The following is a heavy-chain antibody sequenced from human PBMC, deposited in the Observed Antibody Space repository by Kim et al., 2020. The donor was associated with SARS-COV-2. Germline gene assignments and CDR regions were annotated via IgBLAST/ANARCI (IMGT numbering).Heavy chain of an antibody. CDR3: AKLTGGIDPFDL. D-gene: IGHD3-16*01. CDR2: ITYDGSRK. Sequence: GGSLRLSCAASRFTFSSYDMHWVRQAPGKGLEWVAVITYDGSRKYYADSVKGRFTISRDNSKNTLSLQMNSLRPEDTAVYYCAKLTGGIDPFDLWGQGT. J-gene: IGHJ3*01. V-gene: IGHV3-30*18. CDR1: RFTFSSYD.